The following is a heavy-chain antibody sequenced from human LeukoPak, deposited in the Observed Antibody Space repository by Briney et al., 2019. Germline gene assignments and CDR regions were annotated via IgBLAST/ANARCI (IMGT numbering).Heavy chain of an antibody. Sequence: GASVKVSCKASGYTFTGYYMHWVRQAPGQGLEWMGWVNPNSGGTNYAQKFQGWVTMTRDTSISTAYMELSRLRSDDTAVYYCAREETGNIAAAPFDYWGQGTLVTVSS. CDR3: AREETGNIAAAPFDY. CDR1: GYTFTGYY. V-gene: IGHV1-2*04. D-gene: IGHD6-13*01. J-gene: IGHJ4*02. CDR2: VNPNSGGT.